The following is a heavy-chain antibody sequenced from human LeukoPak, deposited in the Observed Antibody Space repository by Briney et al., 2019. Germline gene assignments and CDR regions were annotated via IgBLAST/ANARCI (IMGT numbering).Heavy chain of an antibody. CDR1: GGSISSGGYY. V-gene: IGHV4-31*03. J-gene: IGHJ4*02. D-gene: IGHD5-24*01. CDR2: IYYSGST. Sequence: SQTLSLTCTVSGGSISSGGYYWNWIRQHPGKGLEWIGYIYYSGSTDYNPSLKSRVTISVATSKNQFSLKLSSVTAADTAVYYCARESIAMGFDYWGQGTLVTVSS. CDR3: ARESIAMGFDY.